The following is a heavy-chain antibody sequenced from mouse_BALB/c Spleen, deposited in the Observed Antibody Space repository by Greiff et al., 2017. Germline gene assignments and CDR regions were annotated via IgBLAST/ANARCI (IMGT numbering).Heavy chain of an antibody. CDR2: ISSGGGNT. D-gene: IGHD2-4*01. V-gene: IGHV5-9*03. CDR1: GFTFSSYT. J-gene: IGHJ2*01. CDR3: ARSDDYDGNFDY. Sequence: VQRVESGGGLVKPGGSLKLSCAASGFTFSSYTMSWVRQTPEKRLEWVATISSGGGNTYYPDSVKGRFTISRDNAKNNLYLQMSSLRSEDTALYYCARSDDYDGNFDYWGQGTTLTVSS.